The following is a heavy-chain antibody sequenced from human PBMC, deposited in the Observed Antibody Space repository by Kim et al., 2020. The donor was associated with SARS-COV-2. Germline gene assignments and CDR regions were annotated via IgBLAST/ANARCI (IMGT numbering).Heavy chain of an antibody. CDR3: AKLASGWYGYFDY. D-gene: IGHD6-19*01. CDR1: EFTFSDYA. CDR2: ISRPGDRT. V-gene: IGHV3-23*01. Sequence: GGSLRLSCAASEFTFSDYAMTWVRRAPGQGLEWVAAISRPGDRTYYADSVKGRFTISRDNSKKTLYLQMNSLRTEDTAVYYCAKLASGWYGYFDYWGQGT. J-gene: IGHJ4*02.